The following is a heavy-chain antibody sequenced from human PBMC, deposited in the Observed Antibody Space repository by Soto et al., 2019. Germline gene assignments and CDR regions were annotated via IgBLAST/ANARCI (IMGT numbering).Heavy chain of an antibody. CDR1: GGSISSGGYS. CDR3: ARVPGP. Sequence: QLQLQESGSGLVKPSQTLSLTCAVSGGSISSGGYSWSWIRQPPGKGLEWTGYIYPSGSTYYNPSLKSRVPISLDRSKIQSSLKRSSVTAAHTAVYYCARVPGPWGQGSLVTVSS. CDR2: IYPSGST. J-gene: IGHJ5*02. V-gene: IGHV4-30-2*01.